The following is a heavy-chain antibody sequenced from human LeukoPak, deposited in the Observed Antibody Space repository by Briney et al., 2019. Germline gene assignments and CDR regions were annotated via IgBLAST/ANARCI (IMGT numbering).Heavy chain of an antibody. CDR3: ARDFIAVAGTGD. Sequence: GGSLRLSCAASGFTFGSYSMNWVRQAPGKGLEWVSSISSSSSYIYYADSVKGRFTISRDNAKNSLYLQMNSLRAEDTAVYYCARDFIAVAGTGDWGQGTLVTVSS. CDR1: GFTFGSYS. J-gene: IGHJ4*02. D-gene: IGHD6-19*01. V-gene: IGHV3-21*01. CDR2: ISSSSSYI.